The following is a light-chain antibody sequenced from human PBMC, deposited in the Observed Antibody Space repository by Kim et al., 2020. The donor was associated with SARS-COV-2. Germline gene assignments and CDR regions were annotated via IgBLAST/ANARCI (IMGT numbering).Light chain of an antibody. CDR2: QDS. J-gene: IGLJ2*01. V-gene: IGLV3-1*01. Sequence: SVSPGQTASILCSEDKVGDKYACWYKRKPGQSPVRVIHQDSERPSGIPEQFSGANSGNTATLTISGTQAMDEADYYCQAWDSSTVGFGGGTQLTVL. CDR3: QAWDSSTVG. CDR1: KVGDKY.